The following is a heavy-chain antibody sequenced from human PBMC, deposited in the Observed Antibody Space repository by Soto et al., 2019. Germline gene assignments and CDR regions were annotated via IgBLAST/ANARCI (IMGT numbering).Heavy chain of an antibody. Sequence: SETLSLTCTVSGGSISSSSYYWGWIRQPPGKGLEWIGSIYYSGSTYYNPSLKSRVTISVDTSKNQFSLKLSSVTAADTAVYYCASLPIAAAGTYYYYGMDVWGQGPTVTVSS. CDR2: IYYSGST. CDR3: ASLPIAAAGTYYYYGMDV. D-gene: IGHD6-13*01. V-gene: IGHV4-39*01. J-gene: IGHJ6*02. CDR1: GGSISSSSYY.